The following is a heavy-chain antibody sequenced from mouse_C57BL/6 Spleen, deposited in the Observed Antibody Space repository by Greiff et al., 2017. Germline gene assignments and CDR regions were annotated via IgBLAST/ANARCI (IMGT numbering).Heavy chain of an antibody. Sequence: VQLQESGAELVKPGASVKISCKASGYAFSSYWMNWVKQRPGKGLEWIGQIYPGDGDTNYNGKFKGKATLTEDKSSSTAYMQLSNLTSEDSAVYFCARSEGYDRYFDDWSTGTTVTGSS. CDR2: IYPGDGDT. J-gene: IGHJ1*03. V-gene: IGHV1-80*01. D-gene: IGHD2-2*01. CDR1: GYAFSSYW. CDR3: ARSEGYDRYFDD.